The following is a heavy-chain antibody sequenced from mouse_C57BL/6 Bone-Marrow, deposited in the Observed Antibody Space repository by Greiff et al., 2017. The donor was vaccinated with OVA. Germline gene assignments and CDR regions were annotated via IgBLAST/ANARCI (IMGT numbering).Heavy chain of an antibody. D-gene: IGHD2-3*01. V-gene: IGHV1-50*01. Sequence: QVHVKQPGAELVKPGASVKLSCKASGYTFTSYWMQWVKQRPGQGLEWIGEIDPSDSYTNYNQKFKGKATLTVDTSSSTAYMQLSSLTSEDSAVYYCARWLIYDGSPYFDVWGTGTTVTVSS. CDR2: IDPSDSYT. J-gene: IGHJ1*03. CDR1: GYTFTSYW. CDR3: ARWLIYDGSPYFDV.